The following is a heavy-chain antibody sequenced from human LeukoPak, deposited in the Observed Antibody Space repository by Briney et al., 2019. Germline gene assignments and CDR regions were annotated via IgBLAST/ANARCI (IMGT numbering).Heavy chain of an antibody. CDR1: GYTFTGYY. CDR2: INPNSGGT. V-gene: IGHV1-2*04. J-gene: IGHJ4*02. CDR3: ARSYCSSTSCYGYFDY. Sequence: ASVKVSCKASGYTFTGYYMHWVRQAPGQGLEWMGWINPNSGGTNYAQKFQGWVTMTRDTSLSTAYMELSRLRSDDTAVYYCARSYCSSTSCYGYFDYWGQGTLVTVSS. D-gene: IGHD2-2*01.